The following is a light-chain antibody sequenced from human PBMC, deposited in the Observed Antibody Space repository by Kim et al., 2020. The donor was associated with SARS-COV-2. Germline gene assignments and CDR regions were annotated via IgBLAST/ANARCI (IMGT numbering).Light chain of an antibody. J-gene: IGKJ4*01. CDR3: QLYKRSPGLT. Sequence: DIQMTQPPSTLSVSVGDRVTITCRASQSIGTWLAWYQQKPGKAPRLLIYEASNLDSGVPSRFSGSGSGTEFTLTISSLQTDDFATYYCQLYKRSPGLTFGGGTKVDIK. CDR2: EAS. CDR1: QSIGTW. V-gene: IGKV1-5*03.